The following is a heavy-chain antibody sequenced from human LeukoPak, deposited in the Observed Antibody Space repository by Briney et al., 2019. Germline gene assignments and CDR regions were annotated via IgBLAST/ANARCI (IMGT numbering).Heavy chain of an antibody. J-gene: IGHJ4*02. CDR3: TRGLLWFGELSPPGY. CDR2: INPNSGGT. CDR1: GYTFTGYY. V-gene: IGHV1-2*06. D-gene: IGHD3-10*01. Sequence: ASVKVSCKASGYTFTGYYMHWVRQAPGQGLEWMGRINPNSGGTNYAQKFQGRVTMTRDTSISTVYMELSSLRSEDTAVYYCTRGLLWFGELSPPGYWGQGTLVTVSS.